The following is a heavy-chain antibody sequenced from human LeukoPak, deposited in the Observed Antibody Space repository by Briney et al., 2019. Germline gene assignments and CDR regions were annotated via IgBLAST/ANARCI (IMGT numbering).Heavy chain of an antibody. J-gene: IGHJ4*02. CDR1: GGSISSFY. D-gene: IGHD5-12*01. Sequence: KPSETLSLTCTVSGGSISSFYWSWIRQPPGKGLEWIGYIYYSGSTNYNPSLKSRVTISVDTSKNQFSLKLSSVTAADTAVYYCARHDGGYGPFDYWGQGTPVTVSS. CDR2: IYYSGST. V-gene: IGHV4-59*01. CDR3: ARHDGGYGPFDY.